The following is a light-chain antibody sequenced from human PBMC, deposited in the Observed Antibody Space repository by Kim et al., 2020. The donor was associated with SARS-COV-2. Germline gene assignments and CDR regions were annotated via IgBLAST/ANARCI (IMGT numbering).Light chain of an antibody. J-gene: IGLJ2*01. CDR1: KLGDKY. CDR3: QAWDSSTAHVV. CDR2: QDI. Sequence: PEQPASITCYGDKLGDKYACWYQQKPGQSPVLVIYQDIKRPSGIPERFSGSNSGNTATLTISGTQAMDEADYYCQAWDSSTAHVVFGGGTQLTVL. V-gene: IGLV3-1*01.